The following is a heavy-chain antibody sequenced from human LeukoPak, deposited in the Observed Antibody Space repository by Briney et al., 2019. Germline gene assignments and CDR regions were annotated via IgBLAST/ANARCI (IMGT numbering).Heavy chain of an antibody. CDR2: ISGSGGST. CDR3: AKGLSGGGQRGYFDY. Sequence: GGSLRLSCEASGFTFSSYAMTWVRQAPGKGLEWVAAISGSGGSTYYADSVKGRLTISKDNSKNTLYLHMKRLRAEDTAVYYCAKGLSGGGQRGYFDYWGQGTLVTVSS. V-gene: IGHV3-23*01. CDR1: GFTFSSYA. D-gene: IGHD4-23*01. J-gene: IGHJ4*02.